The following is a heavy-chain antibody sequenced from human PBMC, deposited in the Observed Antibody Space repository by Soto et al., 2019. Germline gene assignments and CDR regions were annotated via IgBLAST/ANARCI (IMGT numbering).Heavy chain of an antibody. J-gene: IGHJ6*04. CDR3: ARDLLGAVAYYYYGMDV. CDR1: GFTFSSYS. V-gene: IGHV3-48*02. Sequence: HPGGSLRLSCAASGFTFSSYSMNWVRQAPGKGLEWVSYISSSSSTIYYADSVKGRFTISRDNAKNSLYLQMNSLRDEDTAVYYCARDLLGAVAYYYYGMDVWGKVTKVTVSS. D-gene: IGHD6-19*01. CDR2: ISSSSSTI.